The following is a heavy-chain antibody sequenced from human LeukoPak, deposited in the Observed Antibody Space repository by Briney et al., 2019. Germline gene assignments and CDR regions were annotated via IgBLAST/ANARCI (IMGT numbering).Heavy chain of an antibody. J-gene: IGHJ6*04. Sequence: PGGSLRLSCAASGFTFSSYAMHWVRQAPGKGLEWVAVIPYDGSNKYYADSVKGRFTISRDNSKNTLYLQMNSLRAEDTAVYYCARESEWFGSSMDVWGKGTTVTVSS. CDR3: ARESEWFGSSMDV. CDR1: GFTFSSYA. D-gene: IGHD3-10*01. CDR2: IPYDGSNK. V-gene: IGHV3-30*04.